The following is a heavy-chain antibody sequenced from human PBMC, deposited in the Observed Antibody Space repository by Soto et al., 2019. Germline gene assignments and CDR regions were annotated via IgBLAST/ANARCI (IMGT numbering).Heavy chain of an antibody. J-gene: IGHJ3*02. CDR3: ARVTDLSIAARGKAFDI. CDR2: IYHSGST. Sequence: KTSETLSLTCAVSGGSISSSNWWSWVRQPPGKGLEWIGEIYHSGSTNYNPSLKSRVTISVDKSKNQFSLKLSSVTAADTAVYYCARVTDLSIAARGKAFDIWGQGTMVTVSS. CDR1: GGSISSSNW. V-gene: IGHV4-4*02. D-gene: IGHD6-6*01.